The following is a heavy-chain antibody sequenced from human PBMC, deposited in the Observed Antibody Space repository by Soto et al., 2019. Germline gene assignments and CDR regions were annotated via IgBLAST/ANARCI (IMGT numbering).Heavy chain of an antibody. Sequence: TVSGGSISSGGYYWSWIRQHPGKGLEWIGYIYYSGSTYYNPSLKSRVTISVDTSKNQFSLKLSSVTAADTAVYYCARDRRYYDSSGYSSFDYWGQGTLVTVYS. J-gene: IGHJ4*02. CDR2: IYYSGST. D-gene: IGHD3-22*01. CDR3: ARDRRYYDSSGYSSFDY. CDR1: GGSISSGGYY. V-gene: IGHV4-31*03.